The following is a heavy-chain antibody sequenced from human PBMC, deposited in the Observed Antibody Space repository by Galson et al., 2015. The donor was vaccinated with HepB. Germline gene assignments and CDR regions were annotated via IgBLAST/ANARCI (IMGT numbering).Heavy chain of an antibody. CDR2: IHNTGNT. CDR1: GEPISIYH. D-gene: IGHD3-3*01. CDR3: ARDFDGMDV. J-gene: IGHJ6*02. Sequence: TLSLTCPVSGEPISIYHWSWIRQPPGKGLQWIASIHNTGNTNYNPSLGSRLSILVDTSKNQISLKLRSVTAADTAVYYCARDFDGMDVWGQGTAVIVSS. V-gene: IGHV4-59*01.